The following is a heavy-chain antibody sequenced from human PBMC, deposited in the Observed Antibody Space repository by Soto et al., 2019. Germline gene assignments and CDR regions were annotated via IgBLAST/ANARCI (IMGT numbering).Heavy chain of an antibody. D-gene: IGHD3-9*01. CDR3: AKGSWYYDILTGSYKTNWFDP. Sequence: GLPLRLCCAASGVTCSSYAMSWVRKAPGKGLEWVSAISGSGGSTYYADSVKGRFTISRDNSKNTLYLQMNSLRAEDTAVYYCAKGSWYYDILTGSYKTNWFDPWGQGNLVTVS. CDR1: GVTCSSYA. J-gene: IGHJ5*02. V-gene: IGHV3-23*01. CDR2: ISGSGGST.